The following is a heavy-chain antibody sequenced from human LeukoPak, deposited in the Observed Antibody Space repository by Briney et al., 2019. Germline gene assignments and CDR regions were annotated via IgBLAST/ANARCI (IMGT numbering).Heavy chain of an antibody. CDR1: GFNFSSYG. V-gene: IGHV3-33*01. CDR3: AREHTVAATGTHWFAP. CDR2: IWYDGSNK. Sequence: GGSLRLPCAASGFNFSSYGMHWVRQAPGKGLEWVAVIWYDGSNKDYADSVKGRFTISRDNSKNTLYLQMNSLRAEDTAVYYCAREHTVAATGTHWFAPWGQGTLVTVSS. J-gene: IGHJ5*02. D-gene: IGHD6-13*01.